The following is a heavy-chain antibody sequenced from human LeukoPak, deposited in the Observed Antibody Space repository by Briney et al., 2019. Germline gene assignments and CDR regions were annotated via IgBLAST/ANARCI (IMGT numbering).Heavy chain of an antibody. J-gene: IGHJ4*02. CDR3: ARDSGYGFEYYFDY. V-gene: IGHV3-48*03. D-gene: IGHD5-12*01. CDR1: GFTFSSYE. Sequence: GGSLRLSCAASGFTFSSYEMNGVRQAPGKGLEWVSYISSSGSTIYYADSVKGRFTISRDNAKNSLYLQMNSLRAEDTAVYYCARDSGYGFEYYFDYWGQGTLVTVSS. CDR2: ISSSGSTI.